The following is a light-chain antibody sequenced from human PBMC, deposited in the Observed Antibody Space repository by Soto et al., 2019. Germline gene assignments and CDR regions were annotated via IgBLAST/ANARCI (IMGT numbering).Light chain of an antibody. CDR3: QQRSKWPFT. J-gene: IGKJ3*01. Sequence: EIVMTQSPATLSVSPGGRATLSCRASQSIGDTLAWYQQKPGQAPRLLIYGASSRVTGFPARFSGSGSGTDFTLTISSLGPEDFAVYYCQQRSKWPFTFGPGTKVDIK. CDR2: GAS. V-gene: IGKV3-15*01. CDR1: QSIGDT.